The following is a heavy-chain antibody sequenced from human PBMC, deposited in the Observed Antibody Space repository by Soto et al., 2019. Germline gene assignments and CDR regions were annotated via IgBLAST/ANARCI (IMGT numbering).Heavy chain of an antibody. J-gene: IGHJ4*02. Sequence: EVQLLESGGGLVQPGGSLRLSCAASGFSFSNYAMSWVRQAPGKGLEWVSGISGSGGSTYYADSVKGRFTISRDNSKNTLYLQMNSLRAEDTAVYYCAKGHSSGWYTSSFDYWGQGTLVTVSS. CDR2: ISGSGGST. V-gene: IGHV3-23*01. CDR1: GFSFSNYA. D-gene: IGHD6-19*01. CDR3: AKGHSSGWYTSSFDY.